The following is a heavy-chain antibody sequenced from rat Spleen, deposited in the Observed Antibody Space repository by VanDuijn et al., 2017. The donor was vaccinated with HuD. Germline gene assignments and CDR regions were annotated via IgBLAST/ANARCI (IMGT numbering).Heavy chain of an antibody. V-gene: IGHV5-19*01. Sequence: EVQLVETGGGLVQPGRSLKLSCAASGFTFSNYGMHWIRQAPMKGLEWVASISPSGGSTHYGDSVKGRFTISRDNAKSTLYLQMNSLRSEDTATYYCTTVLQGHGFAYWGQGTLVTVSS. CDR1: GFTFSNYG. CDR2: ISPSGGST. J-gene: IGHJ3*01. D-gene: IGHD1-1*01. CDR3: TTVLQGHGFAY.